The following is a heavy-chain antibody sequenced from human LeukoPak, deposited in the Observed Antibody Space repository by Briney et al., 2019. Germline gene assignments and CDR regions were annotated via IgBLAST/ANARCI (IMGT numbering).Heavy chain of an antibody. CDR3: AKDIWSRLSLNCFDY. V-gene: IGHV3-9*01. Sequence: GGSLRLSCAASGFTFDDYAMHWVRQAPGKGLEWVSGISWNSGSIGYADSVKGRFTISRDNAKNSLYLQMNSLRAEDTALYYCAKDIWSRLSLNCFDYWGQGTLVTVSS. CDR1: GFTFDDYA. CDR2: ISWNSGSI. D-gene: IGHD2/OR15-2a*01. J-gene: IGHJ4*02.